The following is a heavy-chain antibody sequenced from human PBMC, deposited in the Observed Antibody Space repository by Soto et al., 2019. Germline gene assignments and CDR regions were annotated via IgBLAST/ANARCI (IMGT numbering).Heavy chain of an antibody. V-gene: IGHV4-59*01. CDR1: GGSISSYY. Sequence: SATLSLTCTVSGGSISSYYWSWIRQPPGKGLEWIGYIYYSGSTNYNPSLKSRVTISVDTSKNQFSLKLSSVTAADTAVYYCARGGIVVVPAAIGGWFDPWGQGTLVTVSS. CDR2: IYYSGST. D-gene: IGHD2-2*02. J-gene: IGHJ5*02. CDR3: ARGGIVVVPAAIGGWFDP.